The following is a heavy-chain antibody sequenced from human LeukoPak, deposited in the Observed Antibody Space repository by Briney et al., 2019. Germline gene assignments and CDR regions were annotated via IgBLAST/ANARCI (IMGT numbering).Heavy chain of an antibody. V-gene: IGHV4-59*01. CDR2: IYYSGST. CDR1: GGSITSY. CDR3: ARDFRGNYGSRGMDV. J-gene: IGHJ6*02. Sequence: SETLSLTCTVSGGSITSYWSWIRQPPGKGLEWIGYIYYSGSTNYNPSLKSRVTMSIDTSKNQFPLKLSSVTAADTAVYYCARDFRGNYGSRGMDVWGQGTTVTVSS. D-gene: IGHD3-16*01.